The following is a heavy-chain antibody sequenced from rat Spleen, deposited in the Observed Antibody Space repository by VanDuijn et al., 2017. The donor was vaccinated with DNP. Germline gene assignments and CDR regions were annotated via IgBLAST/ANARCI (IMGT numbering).Heavy chain of an antibody. Sequence: EVQLVESGGGLVQPGRSLKLSCAASGFTFSNYYMAWVRQAPKKGLEWVAAISPSGSRTYYPDSVKGRFTISRDDAKSGLYLQMNRLKSEDTATYYCARGSTSIYWYFDFWGPGTMVAASS. CDR1: GFTFSNYY. CDR3: ARGSTSIYWYFDF. J-gene: IGHJ1*01. D-gene: IGHD3-1*01. V-gene: IGHV5-25*01. CDR2: ISPSGSRT.